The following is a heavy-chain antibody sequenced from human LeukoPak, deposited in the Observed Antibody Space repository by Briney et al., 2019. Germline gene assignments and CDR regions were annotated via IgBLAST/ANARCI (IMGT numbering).Heavy chain of an antibody. Sequence: GGSLRLSCTVSEFTVSSDSMSWVRQAPGKGLEWVSFIYSGGSTHYSDSVKGRFTISRDNSKNTLYLQMNSLRAEDTAVYYCARRAGAYSHPYDYWGQGTLVTVSS. J-gene: IGHJ4*02. CDR3: ARRAGAYSHPYDY. V-gene: IGHV3-53*01. D-gene: IGHD4/OR15-4a*01. CDR2: IYSGGST. CDR1: EFTVSSDS.